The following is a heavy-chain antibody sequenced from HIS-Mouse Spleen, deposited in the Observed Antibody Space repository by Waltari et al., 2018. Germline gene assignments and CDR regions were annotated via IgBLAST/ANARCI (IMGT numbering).Heavy chain of an antibody. Sequence: QVQLVQSGAEVKKPGASVKVSCKASGYTFTGYYMHWVRQAPGQGLEWMGWINPNSGGTNDAEKCQGRVTMTRDTSISTAYMELSRLRSDDTAVYYCARGYLAAGNFDYWGQGTLVTVSS. CDR3: ARGYLAAGNFDY. CDR2: INPNSGGT. V-gene: IGHV1-2*02. CDR1: GYTFTGYY. D-gene: IGHD6-13*01. J-gene: IGHJ4*02.